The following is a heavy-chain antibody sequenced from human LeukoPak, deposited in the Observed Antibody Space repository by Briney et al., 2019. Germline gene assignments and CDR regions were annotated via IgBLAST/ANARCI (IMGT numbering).Heavy chain of an antibody. J-gene: IGHJ5*02. CDR3: AKLGRRSGWNRGWFDP. CDR1: GFTFSTYA. D-gene: IGHD6-19*01. Sequence: GGSLRLSCAASGFTFSTYAMHWVRQAPGKGLDWVAMIWSDGSNQYHAGSLQGRFTISRDNSKNTLYLQMNSLRAEDTAVYYCAKLGRRSGWNRGWFDPWGQGTLVTVSS. V-gene: IGHV3-33*06. CDR2: IWSDGSNQ.